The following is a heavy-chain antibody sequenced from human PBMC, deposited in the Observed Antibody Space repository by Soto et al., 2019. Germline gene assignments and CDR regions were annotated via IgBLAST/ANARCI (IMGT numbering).Heavy chain of an antibody. Sequence: GGSLRLSCAASGFTFSSYGMHWVRQAPGKGLEWVAVISYDGSNKYYADSVQGRFTISRDNSKNTLYLQMNSLRAEDTAVYYCTICGMEVLRQGTTVNVSS. CDR3: TICGMEV. CDR2: ISYDGSNK. J-gene: IGHJ6*01. CDR1: GFTFSSYG. V-gene: IGHV3-30*03.